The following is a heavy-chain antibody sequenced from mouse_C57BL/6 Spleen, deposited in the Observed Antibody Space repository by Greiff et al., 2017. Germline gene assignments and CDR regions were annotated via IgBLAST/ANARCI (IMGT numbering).Heavy chain of an antibody. J-gene: IGHJ1*03. Sequence: VKLQESGAELVKPGASVKMSCKASGYTFPEYTIHWVKQRPGQGLEWIGWIYPGSGSIKYNEKFKDKATLTADTSSSTAYMEHRRVTSEDTAVNFCARHEDFPYDYGDRWYFDVWGTGTTVTVSS. CDR2: IYPGSGSI. CDR1: GYTFPEYT. CDR3: ARHEDFPYDYGDRWYFDV. D-gene: IGHD2-4*01. V-gene: IGHV1-62-2*01.